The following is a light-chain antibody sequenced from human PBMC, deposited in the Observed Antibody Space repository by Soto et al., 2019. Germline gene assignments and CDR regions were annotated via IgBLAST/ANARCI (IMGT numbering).Light chain of an antibody. V-gene: IGLV2-14*01. Sequence: QSALTQPASVSGSPGQSITISCTGTSSDIGAYDYVSWYQQHPGKAPKLMIFEVSDRPSGASIRFSGSKSGNTASLTNSGLQTEDEADYYCSSYTDTGHVVFGRGTKLTVL. CDR3: SSYTDTGHVV. CDR2: EVS. J-gene: IGLJ2*01. CDR1: SSDIGAYDY.